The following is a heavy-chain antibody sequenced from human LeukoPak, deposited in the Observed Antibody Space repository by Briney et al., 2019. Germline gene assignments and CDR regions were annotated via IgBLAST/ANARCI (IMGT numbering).Heavy chain of an antibody. D-gene: IGHD5-18*01. CDR1: GFTFSSYG. J-gene: IGHJ4*02. CDR3: AKYRGGRGYSYGLGY. CDR2: IRYDGSNK. Sequence: GGSLRLSCAASGFTFSSYGMHWARQAPGKGLEWVAFIRYDGSNKYYADSVKGRFTISRDNSKNTLYLQMNSLRAEDTAVYYCAKYRGGRGYSYGLGYWGQGTLVTVSS. V-gene: IGHV3-30*02.